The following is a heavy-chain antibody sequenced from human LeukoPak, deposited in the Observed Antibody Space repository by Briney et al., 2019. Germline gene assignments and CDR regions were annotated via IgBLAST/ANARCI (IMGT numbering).Heavy chain of an antibody. J-gene: IGHJ4*02. D-gene: IGHD6-13*01. CDR2: IYHSGST. V-gene: IGHV4-30-2*01. CDR3: ARVGWNVAAAGAIDY. CDR1: GGSISSGGYY. Sequence: SETLSLTCTVSGGSISSGGYYWSWIRQPPGKGLEWIGYIYHSGSTYYNPSLKSRVTISVDRSKNQFSLKLSSVTAADTAVYYCARVGWNVAAAGAIDYWGQGTLVTVSS.